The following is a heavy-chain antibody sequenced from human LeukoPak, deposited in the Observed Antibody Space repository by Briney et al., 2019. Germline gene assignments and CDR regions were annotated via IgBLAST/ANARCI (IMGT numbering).Heavy chain of an antibody. CDR2: IRSKAYGGTT. Sequence: GSLRLSCTASGFTFGDYAMSWVRQAPGKGLEWVGFIRSKAYGGTTEYAASVKGRFTISRDDSKSIAYLQMNSLKTEDTAVYYCTIWDYAPYYYYGMDVWGQGTTVTVSS. D-gene: IGHD4-17*01. CDR3: TIWDYAPYYYYGMDV. CDR1: GFTFGDYA. J-gene: IGHJ6*02. V-gene: IGHV3-49*04.